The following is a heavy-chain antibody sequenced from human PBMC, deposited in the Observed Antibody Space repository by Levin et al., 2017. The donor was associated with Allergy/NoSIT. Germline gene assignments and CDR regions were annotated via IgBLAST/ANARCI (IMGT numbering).Heavy chain of an antibody. V-gene: IGHV4-39*01. D-gene: IGHD1-1*01. CDR3: ARHLMWDDRCFDY. Sequence: SETLSLTCTVSGGSISSSSYYWGWIRQPPGKGLEWIGSIYYSGSTYYNPSLKSRVTISVDTSKNQFSLNLSSVTAADTAVYYCARHLMWDDRCFDYWGQGTLVTVSS. CDR1: GGSISSSSYY. CDR2: IYYSGST. J-gene: IGHJ4*02.